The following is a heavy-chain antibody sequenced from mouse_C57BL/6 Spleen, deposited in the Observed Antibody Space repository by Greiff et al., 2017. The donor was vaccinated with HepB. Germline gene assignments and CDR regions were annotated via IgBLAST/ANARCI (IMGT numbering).Heavy chain of an antibody. J-gene: IGHJ4*01. D-gene: IGHD1-1*01. CDR2: IYPGDGDT. CDR1: GYAFSSSW. CDR3: ARIVLRYGAMDY. V-gene: IGHV1-82*01. Sequence: QVQLKQSGPELVKPGASVKISCKASGYAFSSSWMNWVKQRPGKGLEWIGRIYPGDGDTNYNGKFKGKATLTADKSSSTAYMQLSSLTSEDSAVYFGARIVLRYGAMDYWGQGTSVTVSS.